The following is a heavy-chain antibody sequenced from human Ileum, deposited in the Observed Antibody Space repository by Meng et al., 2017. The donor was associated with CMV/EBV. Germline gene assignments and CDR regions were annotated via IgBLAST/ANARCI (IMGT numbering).Heavy chain of an antibody. CDR1: GGSISSSSYY. V-gene: IGHV4-39*07. CDR2: IYYSGST. CDR3: ARDLLDSAYYYYYGMDV. Sequence: GSLRLSCTVSGGSISSSSYYWGWIRQPPGKGLEWIGNIYYSGSTYYNPSLKSRVTISVDTSKNQFSLKLSSVTAADTAVYYCARDLLDSAYYYYYGMDVWGQGTTVTVSS. D-gene: IGHD1-1*01. J-gene: IGHJ6*02.